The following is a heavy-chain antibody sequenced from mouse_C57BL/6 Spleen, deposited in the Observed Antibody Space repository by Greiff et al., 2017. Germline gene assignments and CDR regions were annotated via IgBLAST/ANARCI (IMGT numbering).Heavy chain of an antibody. V-gene: IGHV1-82*01. D-gene: IGHD1-1*01. J-gene: IGHJ3*01. CDR3: ARANYCGSSYADPAWFAY. CDR2: IYPGDGDT. Sequence: VQLQQSGPELVKPGASVKISCKASGYAFSSSWMNWVKQRPGKGLEWIGRIYPGDGDTNYNGKFKGKATLTADKSSSTAYMQLSSLTSEDSAVYFCARANYCGSSYADPAWFAYWGQGTLVTVSA. CDR1: GYAFSSSW.